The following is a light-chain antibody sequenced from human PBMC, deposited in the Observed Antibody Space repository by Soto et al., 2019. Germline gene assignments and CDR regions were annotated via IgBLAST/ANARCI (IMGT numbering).Light chain of an antibody. Sequence: GLTQSPDPLSLSTXDIAIVSCTVIRNIYSKYLAWYQHKPGQAPRLLIYDVSKRASGIPDRFSGSGSGTDFTLTISRLEPEDFAVYFCHEYEYYTLFPFGPVTKVDVK. CDR2: DVS. CDR3: HEYEYYTLFP. CDR1: RNIYSKY. V-gene: IGKV3-20*01. J-gene: IGKJ3*01.